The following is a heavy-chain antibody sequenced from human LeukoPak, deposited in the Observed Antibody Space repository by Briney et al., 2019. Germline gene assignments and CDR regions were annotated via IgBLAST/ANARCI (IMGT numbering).Heavy chain of an antibody. CDR2: IKKDGSEK. D-gene: IGHD6-25*01. CDR3: ARVSGVYYYNYGMDV. V-gene: IGHV3-7*01. Sequence: GGSLRLSCAASGFTFNSYWMSWVRQAPGKGLEWVANIKKDGSEKYYVDSVKGRFTISRDNAKNSLYLQMNSLRAEDTAVYYCARVSGVYYYNYGMDVWGQGTTVTVSS. CDR1: GFTFNSYW. J-gene: IGHJ6*02.